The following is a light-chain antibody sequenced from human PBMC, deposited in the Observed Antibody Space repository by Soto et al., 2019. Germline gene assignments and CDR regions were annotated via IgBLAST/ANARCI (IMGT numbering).Light chain of an antibody. CDR2: DAS. Sequence: EIVLTQSPGTLSLSPGERATLSCRATESVVGSYLAWYQLKPGQAPRLLIYDASSRATGIPDRFSGSGSGTDFTLTISRLEPEDFAVYYCQQYGSIPWTFGQGTKVEIK. J-gene: IGKJ1*01. V-gene: IGKV3-20*01. CDR1: ESVVGSY. CDR3: QQYGSIPWT.